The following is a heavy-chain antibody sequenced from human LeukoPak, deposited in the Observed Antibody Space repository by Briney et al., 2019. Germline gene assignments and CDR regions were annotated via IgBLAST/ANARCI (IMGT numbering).Heavy chain of an antibody. CDR3: ARQVFTPSYGYEDY. Sequence: PSQTLSLTCTVSGGSISSGGYYWSWIRQHPGKGLEWIGYIYYSGSTYYNPSLKSRVTISVDTSKNQFSLKLSSVTAADTAVYYCARQVFTPSYGYEDYWGQGTLVTVSS. D-gene: IGHD5-18*01. CDR2: IYYSGST. J-gene: IGHJ4*02. CDR1: GGSISSGGYY. V-gene: IGHV4-31*03.